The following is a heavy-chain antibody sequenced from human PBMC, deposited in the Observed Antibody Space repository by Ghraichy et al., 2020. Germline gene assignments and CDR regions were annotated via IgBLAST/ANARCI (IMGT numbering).Heavy chain of an antibody. V-gene: IGHV4-59*01. CDR2: IYYSWST. J-gene: IGHJ4*02. CDR3: ARMGDGQWLVIDY. Sequence: SETLSLTCTVSGGSISSYYWSWIRQPPGKGQEWIGYIYYSWSTNYNPSLKSRVTISVYTSKNQFSLKLSSVTAADTDVYYCARMGDGQWLVIDYWGQGTLVTVSS. D-gene: IGHD6-19*01. CDR1: GGSISSYY.